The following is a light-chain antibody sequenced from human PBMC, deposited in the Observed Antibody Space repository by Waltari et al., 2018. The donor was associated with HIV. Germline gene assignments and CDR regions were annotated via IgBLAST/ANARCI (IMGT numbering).Light chain of an antibody. CDR3: VLYMGSGIWV. J-gene: IGLJ3*02. V-gene: IGLV8-61*01. CDR1: SGSVSTIYY. CDR2: STN. Sequence: QTVVTQEPSFSVSPGWTVTLTCALSSGSVSTIYYPSWYQQTPGQAPRTLIYSTNTRSSGVPDRFSGSILGNKAALTITGAQADDESDYYCVLYMGSGIWVFGGGTKLTVL.